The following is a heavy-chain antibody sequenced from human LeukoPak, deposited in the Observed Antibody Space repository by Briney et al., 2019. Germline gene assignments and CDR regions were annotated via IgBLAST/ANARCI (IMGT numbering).Heavy chain of an antibody. CDR1: GYTFTSYG. D-gene: IGHD2-2*01. CDR3: ARDYCSSTSCYLGPYYYYGMDV. Sequence: ASVKVSCKASGYTFTSYGISWVRQAPGQGLEWMGWISAYNGNTNYGQKFQGRVTMTTDTSTSTAYMELRSLRSDDTAVYYCARDYCSSTSCYLGPYYYYGMDVWGQGTTVTVSS. J-gene: IGHJ6*02. V-gene: IGHV1-18*01. CDR2: ISAYNGNT.